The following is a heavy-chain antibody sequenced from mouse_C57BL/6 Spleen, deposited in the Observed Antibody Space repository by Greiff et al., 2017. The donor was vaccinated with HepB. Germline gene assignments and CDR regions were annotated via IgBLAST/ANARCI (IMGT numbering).Heavy chain of an antibody. J-gene: IGHJ2*01. CDR3: ASQTAQALDY. CDR2: IYPGDGDT. V-gene: IGHV1-82*01. D-gene: IGHD3-2*02. CDR1: GYAFSSSW. Sequence: QVHVKQSGPELVKPGASVKISCKASGYAFSSSWMNWVKQRPGKGLEWIGRIYPGDGDTNYNGKFKGKATLTADKSSSTAYMQLSSLTSEDSAVYFCASQTAQALDYWGQGTTLTVSS.